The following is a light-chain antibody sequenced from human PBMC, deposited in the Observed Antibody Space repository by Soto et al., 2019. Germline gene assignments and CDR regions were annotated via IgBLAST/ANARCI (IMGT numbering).Light chain of an antibody. CDR2: SNN. J-gene: IGLJ3*02. V-gene: IGLV1-44*01. Sequence: QSVLSQPPSASGTLGQRVTISCSGSSSNIGRNTVNWYQQLPGTAPKLLIHSNNQRPSGVPDRFSGSKSGTSASLAISGLQAEDEADYDCAAWDDSLNGVVFGGGTKLTVL. CDR3: AAWDDSLNGVV. CDR1: SSNIGRNT.